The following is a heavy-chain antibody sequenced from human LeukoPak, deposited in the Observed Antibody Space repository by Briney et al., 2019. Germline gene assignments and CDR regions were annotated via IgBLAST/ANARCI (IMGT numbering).Heavy chain of an antibody. CDR3: ARHMTTVVTSLDS. CDR1: GYDFSSYG. D-gene: IGHD4-23*01. V-gene: IGHV1-18*01. Sequence: ASVKVSCKASGYDFSSYGISWVRQAPGQGLQWMGWISVYNGKTNYGPLQGRVTMTTDTSTGTAYMELRNLRSEDTAIYYCARHMTTVVTSLDSWGQGNLVTVSS. CDR2: ISVYNGKT. J-gene: IGHJ4*02.